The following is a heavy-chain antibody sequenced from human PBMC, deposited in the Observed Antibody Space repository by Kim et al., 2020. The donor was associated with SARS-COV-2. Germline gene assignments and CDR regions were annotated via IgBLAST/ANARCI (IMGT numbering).Heavy chain of an antibody. J-gene: IGHJ3*02. Sequence: GGSLRLSCAASGFTFSDYYMSWIRQAPGKGLEWVSYISSSSSYTNYADSVKGRFTISRDNAKNSLYLQMNSLRAEDTAVYYCARGSSMVRGLDAFDIWGQGTMVTVSS. V-gene: IGHV3-11*06. CDR2: ISSSSSYT. CDR1: GFTFSDYY. D-gene: IGHD3-10*01. CDR3: ARGSSMVRGLDAFDI.